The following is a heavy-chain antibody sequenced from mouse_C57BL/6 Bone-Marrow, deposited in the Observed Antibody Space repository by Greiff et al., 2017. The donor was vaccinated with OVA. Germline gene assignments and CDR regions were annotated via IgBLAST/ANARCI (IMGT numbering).Heavy chain of an antibody. CDR1: DSEVFPIAY. J-gene: IGHJ1*03. CDR3: ARSPYYYGSSYGYWYFDV. Sequence: QVQLQQSGSELRSPGSSVKLSCKDFDSEVFPIAYMSWVRQKPGHGFEWIGGILPSIGRTIYGEKFEDKATLDADTLSNTAYLELNSLTSEDSAIYYCARSPYYYGSSYGYWYFDVWGTGTTVTVSS. V-gene: IGHV15-2*01. CDR2: ILPSIGRT. D-gene: IGHD1-1*01.